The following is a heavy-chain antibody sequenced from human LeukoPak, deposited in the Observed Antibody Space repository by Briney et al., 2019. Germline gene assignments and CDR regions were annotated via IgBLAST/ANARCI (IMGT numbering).Heavy chain of an antibody. V-gene: IGHV3-7*01. CDR3: AKGLLLYDFWSGYSAIDAFDI. Sequence: GGSLRLSCAASGFTFSSYWMNWVRQAPGKGPEWVANIKQDGSEKYYVDSVKGRFTISRDNAENSLYLQMNSLRAEDTAVYYCAKGLLLYDFWSGYSAIDAFDIWGQGTMVTVSS. J-gene: IGHJ3*02. CDR1: GFTFSSYW. D-gene: IGHD3-3*01. CDR2: IKQDGSEK.